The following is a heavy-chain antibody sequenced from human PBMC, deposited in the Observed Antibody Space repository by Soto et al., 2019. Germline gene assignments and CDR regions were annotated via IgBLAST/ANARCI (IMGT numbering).Heavy chain of an antibody. Sequence: QVQLVQSGAEVKKPGSSVKVSCKASGGTFSSYAISWVRQAPGQGLEWMGGIIPIFGTANYAQKFQGRVTITADESTSTAYMELSIPRSEDRAVYYFASATHYYGSSGYFFYGYFDLWVRGALVTVCS. CDR2: IIPIFGTA. CDR3: ASATHYYGSSGYFFYGYFDL. D-gene: IGHD3-22*01. V-gene: IGHV1-69*01. CDR1: GGTFSSYA. J-gene: IGHJ2*01.